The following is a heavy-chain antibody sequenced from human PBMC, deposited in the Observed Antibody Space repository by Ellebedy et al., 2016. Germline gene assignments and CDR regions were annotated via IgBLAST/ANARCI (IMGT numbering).Heavy chain of an antibody. CDR1: GGSISSSSYY. Sequence: SETLSLTXTVSGGSISSSSYYWGWIRQPPGKGLEWIGSIYYSGSTYYNPSLKSRVTISVDTSKNQFSLKLSSVTAADTAVYYCARRPNYDFWSGYPYYYYYMDVWGKGTTVTVSS. D-gene: IGHD3-3*01. J-gene: IGHJ6*03. CDR3: ARRPNYDFWSGYPYYYYYMDV. V-gene: IGHV4-39*01. CDR2: IYYSGST.